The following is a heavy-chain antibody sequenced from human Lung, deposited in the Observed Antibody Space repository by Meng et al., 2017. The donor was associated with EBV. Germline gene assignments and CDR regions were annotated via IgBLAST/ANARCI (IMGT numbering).Heavy chain of an antibody. D-gene: IGHD1-1*01. CDR2: VYHRGDT. V-gene: IGHV4-4*02. J-gene: IGHJ4*02. Sequence: LEGQGPGQVKPSTTQALSCTVSGGSISSGIWWSWVRQPPGKGLEWIGEVYHRGDTNYNPSLRSRVVISVDRSKNQFSLNLSSVTAADTAVYYCGRDQGRQLINHWGQGTLVTVSS. CDR1: GGSISSGIW. CDR3: GRDQGRQLINH.